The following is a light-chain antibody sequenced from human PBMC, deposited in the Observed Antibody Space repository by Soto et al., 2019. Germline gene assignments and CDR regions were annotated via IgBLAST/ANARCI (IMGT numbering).Light chain of an antibody. V-gene: IGKV3-20*01. J-gene: IGKJ3*01. CDR1: QSISRRN. CDR3: QQYGGSPIFT. Sequence: EIVLTQSPGTLSLSPGERATLSCRASQSISRRNLAWYQQKPGQAPRLLIYAASNAAPGIPDRFSGGGSGTDVTLTISGLEPEDFAVYYCQQYGGSPIFTFGPGNKVDVK. CDR2: AAS.